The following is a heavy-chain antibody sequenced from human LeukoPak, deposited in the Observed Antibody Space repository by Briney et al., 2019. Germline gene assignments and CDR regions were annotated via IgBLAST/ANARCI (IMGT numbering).Heavy chain of an antibody. V-gene: IGHV3-23*01. CDR2: ISGSGGST. CDR3: AKDQVWIVVGSFDY. Sequence: GGSLRLSCAASGFTFSIYAMSWVRQAPGKGWEWVSGISGSGGSTYYAASVKGRFTISRDNSKNTLYLQMTSLRAEDTAVYYCAKDQVWIVVGSFDYWGQGTLVTVSS. J-gene: IGHJ4*02. CDR1: GFTFSIYA. D-gene: IGHD3-22*01.